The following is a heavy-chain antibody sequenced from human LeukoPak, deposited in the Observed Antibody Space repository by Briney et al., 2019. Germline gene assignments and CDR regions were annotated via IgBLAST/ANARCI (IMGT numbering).Heavy chain of an antibody. CDR1: GGSITSRTYW. V-gene: IGHV4-39*01. J-gene: IGHJ4*02. Sequence: SETLSLTCSVSGGSITSRTYWWSWIRQPPGKGLEWIGGIFYSGSTYAKSSLKSRLTMSVDTSKNEFSLKPKSVTSADTALYFCARRTGDFSYYFDLWGPGTLVTVSS. D-gene: IGHD2-21*01. CDR3: ARRTGDFSYYFDL. CDR2: IFYSGST.